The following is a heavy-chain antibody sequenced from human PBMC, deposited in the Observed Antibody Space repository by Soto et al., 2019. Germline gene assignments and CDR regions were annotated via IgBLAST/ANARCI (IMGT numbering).Heavy chain of an antibody. D-gene: IGHD6-6*01. CDR1: GYSFTSYW. V-gene: IGHV5-10-1*01. Sequence: GESLKISCKGSGYSFTSYWISWVRQMPGKGLEWMGRIDPSDSYTNYSPSFQGHVTISADKSISTAYLQWSSLKASDTAMYYCARSSSHRDRYYYYGMDVWGQGTTVTVSS. CDR3: ARSSSHRDRYYYYGMDV. CDR2: IDPSDSYT. J-gene: IGHJ6*02.